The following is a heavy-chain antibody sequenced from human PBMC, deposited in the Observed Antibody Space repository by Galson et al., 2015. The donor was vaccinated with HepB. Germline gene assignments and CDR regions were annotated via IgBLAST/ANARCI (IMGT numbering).Heavy chain of an antibody. J-gene: IGHJ4*02. CDR1: GFPFSNYA. D-gene: IGHD3-9*01. Sequence: SLRLSCAASGFPFSNYAMSWVRQAPGKGLEWVSTISGSGDSTFYPDSVKGRFTISRDNSKSTVYLQMNSLRAEDTAVYYCAKLTGILTGLFDYWGQGILVTVSS. CDR3: AKLTGILTGLFDY. V-gene: IGHV3-23*01. CDR2: ISGSGDST.